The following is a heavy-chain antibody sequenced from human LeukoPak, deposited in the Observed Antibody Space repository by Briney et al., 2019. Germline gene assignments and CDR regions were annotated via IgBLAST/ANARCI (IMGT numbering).Heavy chain of an antibody. CDR3: ARAGRYFDWLRGHDAFDI. CDR1: GGSISSGDYY. V-gene: IGHV4-30-4*08. Sequence: SETLSLTCTVSGGSISSGDYYWSWIRQSPGKGLEWIGYIYYSGSTNYNPSLKSRVTISVDTSKNQFSLKLSSVTAADTAVYYCARAGRYFDWLRGHDAFDIWGQGTMVTVSS. D-gene: IGHD3-9*01. CDR2: IYYSGST. J-gene: IGHJ3*02.